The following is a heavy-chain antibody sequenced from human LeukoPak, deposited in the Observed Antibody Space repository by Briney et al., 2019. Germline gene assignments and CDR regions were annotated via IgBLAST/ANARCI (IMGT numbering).Heavy chain of an antibody. D-gene: IGHD6-19*01. CDR3: ARHEWLGSLGPYYFDY. CDR1: GGSISSYY. Sequence: SETLSLTCTVSGGSISSYYWSWIRQPPGKGLEWIGYIYYSGSTNYNPSLKSRVTISVDTSKNQFSLKLSSVTAADTAVYYCARHEWLGSLGPYYFDYWGQGTLVTVSS. CDR2: IYYSGST. J-gene: IGHJ4*02. V-gene: IGHV4-59*01.